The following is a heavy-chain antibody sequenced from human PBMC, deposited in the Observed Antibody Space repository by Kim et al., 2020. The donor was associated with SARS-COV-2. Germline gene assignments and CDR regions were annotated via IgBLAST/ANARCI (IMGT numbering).Heavy chain of an antibody. V-gene: IGHV5-51*01. CDR1: GYSFTSYW. CDR2: IYPGDSDT. J-gene: IGHJ3*02. Sequence: GESLKISCKGSGYSFTSYWIGWVRQMPGKGLEWMGIIYPGDSDTRYSPSFQGQVTISADKSISTAYLQWSSLKASDTAMYYCATQINYYDSSGYYSDAFDIWGQGTMVTVSS. D-gene: IGHD3-22*01. CDR3: ATQINYYDSSGYYSDAFDI.